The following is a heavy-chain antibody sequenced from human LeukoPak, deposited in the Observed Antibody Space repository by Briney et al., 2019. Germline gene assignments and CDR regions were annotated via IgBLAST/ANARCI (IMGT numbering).Heavy chain of an antibody. CDR1: RGSISSYY. CDR2: IYYSGST. Sequence: SETLSLTCTVSRGSISSYYWSWIRQPPGKGLEWIGYIYYSGSTNYNPSLKSRVTISVDTSKNQFSLKLSSVTAADTAVYYCARHRQCSSTSCYDLDYWGQGTLVTVSS. D-gene: IGHD2-2*01. J-gene: IGHJ4*02. V-gene: IGHV4-59*08. CDR3: ARHRQCSSTSCYDLDY.